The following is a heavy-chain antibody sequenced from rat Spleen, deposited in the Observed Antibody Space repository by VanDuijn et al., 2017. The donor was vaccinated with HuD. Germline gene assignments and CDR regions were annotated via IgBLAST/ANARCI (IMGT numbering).Heavy chain of an antibody. V-gene: IGHV5-36*01. J-gene: IGHJ3*01. Sequence: EVKLVESGGGLVQPGRSLKLSCAASGFTFDHYGMACVSQAPKNGLEWVARINWGGSSTYYPDNVKGRFTISRDNAKNALYLQMNNLRSEDTAIYYCIKVLGNWFAYWGQGTLVTVSS. CDR3: IKVLGNWFAY. D-gene: IGHD5-1*01. CDR1: GFTFDHYG. CDR2: INWGGSST.